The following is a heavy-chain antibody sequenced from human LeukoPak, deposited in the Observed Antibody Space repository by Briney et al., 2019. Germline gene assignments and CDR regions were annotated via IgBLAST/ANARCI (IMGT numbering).Heavy chain of an antibody. D-gene: IGHD2-2*01. CDR1: GGTFSSYA. CDR3: ARVRIGYQLLRRFDAFDI. J-gene: IGHJ3*02. Sequence: SVKVSCKASGGTFSSYAISWVRQAPGQGLEWMGGIIPIFGTANYAQKFQGRVTITADKSASTAYMELSSLRSEDTAVYYCARVRIGYQLLRRFDAFDIWGQGTMVTVSS. CDR2: IIPIFGTA. V-gene: IGHV1-69*06.